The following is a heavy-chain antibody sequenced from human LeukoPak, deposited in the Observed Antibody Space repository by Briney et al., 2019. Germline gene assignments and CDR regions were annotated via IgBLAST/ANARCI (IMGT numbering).Heavy chain of an antibody. Sequence: GGSLRLSCAASGFTFSSYEINCVPQAPGEGGEGFSYISNRDPAMYYDDSVKGRFTISRDNAKRSLYLQMNSLRAEDTAVYYCARAGYSMDTEYFQHWGQGTLVTVSS. CDR3: ARAGYSMDTEYFQH. J-gene: IGHJ1*01. CDR2: ISNRDPAM. V-gene: IGHV3-48*03. CDR1: GFTFSSYE. D-gene: IGHD5-18*01.